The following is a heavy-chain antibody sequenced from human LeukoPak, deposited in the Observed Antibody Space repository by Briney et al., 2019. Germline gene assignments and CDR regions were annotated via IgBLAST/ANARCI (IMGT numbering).Heavy chain of an antibody. D-gene: IGHD3-10*01. V-gene: IGHV3-7*01. CDR2: IKQDGSEK. CDR3: ARYGFYGSGRGFDY. CDR1: GFTFSSYR. J-gene: IGHJ4*02. Sequence: GGSLRLSCAASGFTFSSYRMSWVRQAPGKGLEWVANIKQDGSEKYYVDSVKGRFTISRDNAKNSLYLQMNSLRAEDTAVYYCARYGFYGSGRGFDYWAREPWSPSPQ.